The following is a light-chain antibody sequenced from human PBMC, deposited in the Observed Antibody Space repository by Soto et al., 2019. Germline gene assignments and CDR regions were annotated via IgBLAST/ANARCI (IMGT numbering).Light chain of an antibody. CDR3: HQYNNWPPFT. Sequence: EIVMTQSPATLSVSPGERATLSCRASQSVSSNLAWYQQKPGQAPRLLIYGASTRATGIPARFSGSGSGTEFTLPISSLQSEDFAVYYCHQYNNWPPFTFGPGTKVDIK. CDR2: GAS. CDR1: QSVSSN. J-gene: IGKJ3*01. V-gene: IGKV3-15*01.